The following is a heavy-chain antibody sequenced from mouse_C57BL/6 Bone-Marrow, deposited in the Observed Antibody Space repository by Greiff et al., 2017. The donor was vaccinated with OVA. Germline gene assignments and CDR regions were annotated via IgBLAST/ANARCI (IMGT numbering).Heavy chain of an antibody. CDR3: ARHGVAY. J-gene: IGHJ3*01. CDR2: ISSGGSYT. V-gene: IGHV5-6*01. Sequence: EVKLVESGGDLVKPGGSLKLSCAASGFTFSSYGMSWVRQTPDKRLEWVATISSGGSYTYYPDSVKGRFTISRDNAKNTLYLQMSSLKSEDTAMYDCARHGVAYWGQGTLVTVSA. CDR1: GFTFSSYG.